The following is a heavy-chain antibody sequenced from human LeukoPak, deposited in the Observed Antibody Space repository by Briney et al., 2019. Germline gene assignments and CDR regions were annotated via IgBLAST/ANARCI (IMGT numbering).Heavy chain of an antibody. J-gene: IGHJ5*02. V-gene: IGHV4-38-2*02. D-gene: IGHD3-22*01. Sequence: SETLSLTCTVSGYSISSGYYWGWVRQSPGKGLEWIGNIYSSGNTYYNASLKSRVTMYIDTSKNQFSLKLSSVTAADTAVYYCARGDMSSRGYNWFDPWGQGTLVTVSS. CDR3: ARGDMSSRGYNWFDP. CDR1: GYSISSGYY. CDR2: IYSSGNT.